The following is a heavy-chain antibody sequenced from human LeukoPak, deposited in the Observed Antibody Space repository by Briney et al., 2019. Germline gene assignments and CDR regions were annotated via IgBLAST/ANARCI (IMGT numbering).Heavy chain of an antibody. CDR2: ISSSGSTI. CDR1: GFTFSSYE. CDR3: AMLYSYGYWADY. J-gene: IGHJ4*02. Sequence: GGSLRLSCAASGFTFSSYEMNWVRQAPGKGLEWVSYISSSGSTIYYADSVKGRFTISRDNAKNSLYLQMNSLRAEDTAVYYCAMLYSYGYWADYWGQGTLVTVSS. D-gene: IGHD5-18*01. V-gene: IGHV3-48*03.